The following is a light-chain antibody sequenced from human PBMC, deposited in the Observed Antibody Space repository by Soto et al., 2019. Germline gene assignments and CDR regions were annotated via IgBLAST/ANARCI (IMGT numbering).Light chain of an antibody. CDR1: QSVSRY. J-gene: IGKJ5*01. Sequence: EILLTQSPATLSLAPGERATLSSRASQSVSRYLAWYQQKPGQAPRLLIYDASNRATGIPARFSGSGSGTDFTLTISSLEPEDFAVYYCQQRSNWPPITFGQGTRLEIK. CDR3: QQRSNWPPIT. V-gene: IGKV3-11*01. CDR2: DAS.